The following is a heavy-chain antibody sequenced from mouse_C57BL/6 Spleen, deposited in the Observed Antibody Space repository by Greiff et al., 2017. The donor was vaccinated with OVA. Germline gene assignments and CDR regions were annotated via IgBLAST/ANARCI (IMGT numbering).Heavy chain of an antibody. Sequence: EVQLQQSGPELVKPGASVKMSCKASGYTFTDYNMHWVKQSHGQSLEWIGYINPNNGGTSYNQKFKGKATLTVNKSSSTAYMELRSLTSEDSAVYYCARADYGSSYVFAYWGQGTLVTVSA. CDR2: INPNNGGT. J-gene: IGHJ3*01. D-gene: IGHD1-1*01. CDR3: ARADYGSSYVFAY. V-gene: IGHV1-22*01. CDR1: GYTFTDYN.